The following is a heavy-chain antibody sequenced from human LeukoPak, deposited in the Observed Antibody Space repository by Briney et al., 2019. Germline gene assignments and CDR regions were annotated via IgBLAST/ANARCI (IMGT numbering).Heavy chain of an antibody. D-gene: IGHD3-10*01. V-gene: IGHV3-15*01. CDR1: GFTFSNAW. J-gene: IGHJ3*02. CDR2: IKRRSDGATT. CDR3: ANGYYYGSGSYYKEAFDI. Sequence: GGSLRLSCAASGFTFSNAWMSWVRQAPGKGLEWVGRIKRRSDGATTDYAAPVKGRFTISRDNSKNTLYLQMNSLRAEDTAVYYCANGYYYGSGSYYKEAFDIWGQGTMVTVSS.